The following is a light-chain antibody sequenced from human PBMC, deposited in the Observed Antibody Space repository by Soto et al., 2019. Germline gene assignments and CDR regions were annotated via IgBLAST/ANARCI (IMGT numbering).Light chain of an antibody. CDR2: GAS. Sequence: EIVMTQSPATLSVSPGERATLSCRASKNINNNLAWYQQKPGQGPRLLIYGASSRATGIPARFSGSGSGTGFTLTISSLQSEDFAIYYCQQYNNWPPRYTFGQGTKLEIK. V-gene: IGKV3-15*01. J-gene: IGKJ2*01. CDR3: QQYNNWPPRYT. CDR1: KNINNN.